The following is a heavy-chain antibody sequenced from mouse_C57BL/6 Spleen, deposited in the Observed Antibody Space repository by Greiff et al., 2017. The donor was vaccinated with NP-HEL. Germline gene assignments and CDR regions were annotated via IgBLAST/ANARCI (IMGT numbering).Heavy chain of an antibody. V-gene: IGHV5-4*01. D-gene: IGHD2-4*01. J-gene: IGHJ4*01. Sequence: EVKLEESGGGLVKPGGSLKLSCAASGFTFSSYAMSWVRQTPEKRLEWVATISDGGSYTYYPDNVKGRFTISRDNAKNNLYLQMSHLKSEDTAMYYCAREGDYDYDNAMDYWGQGTSVTVSS. CDR2: ISDGGSYT. CDR3: AREGDYDYDNAMDY. CDR1: GFTFSSYA.